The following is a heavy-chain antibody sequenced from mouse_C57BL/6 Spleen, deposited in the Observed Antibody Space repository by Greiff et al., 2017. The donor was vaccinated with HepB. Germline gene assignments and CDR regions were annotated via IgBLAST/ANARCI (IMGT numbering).Heavy chain of an antibody. CDR3: ARDYYGSWGFDY. Sequence: VQLQQSGAELVKPGASVKLSCKASGYTFTSYWMHWVKQRPGQGLEWIGMIHPNSGSTNYNEKFKSKATLTVDKSSSTAYMQLSSLTSEDSAVYYCARDYYGSWGFDYWGQGTTLTVSS. D-gene: IGHD1-1*01. CDR2: IHPNSGST. J-gene: IGHJ2*01. V-gene: IGHV1-64*01. CDR1: GYTFTSYW.